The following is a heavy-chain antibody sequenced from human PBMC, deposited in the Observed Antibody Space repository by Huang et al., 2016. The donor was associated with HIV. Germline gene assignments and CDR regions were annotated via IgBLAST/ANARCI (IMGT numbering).Heavy chain of an antibody. CDR3: ARLTSGWYQDY. Sequence: QVQLVQSGPEVKKPGASVKVSCQTSGYIFSNYDINWVRPAPGQGLQWMGLLNPNSGKTAYGQNFQGRVTLTRSTSTGAAYMVLNSLTSQDTAVYYCARLTSGWYQDYWGQGTLVTVSS. V-gene: IGHV1-8*01. CDR1: GYIFSNYD. D-gene: IGHD6-19*01. CDR2: LNPNSGKT. J-gene: IGHJ4*02.